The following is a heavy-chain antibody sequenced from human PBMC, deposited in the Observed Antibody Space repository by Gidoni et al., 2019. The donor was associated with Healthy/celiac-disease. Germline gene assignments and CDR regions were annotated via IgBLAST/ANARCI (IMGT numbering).Heavy chain of an antibody. CDR3: ARVNLGYTHSHAMVKGWAFDI. CDR2: IKPNSGGT. J-gene: IGHJ3*02. Sequence: QVQLVQAEAEVKKPGASVKVSCKSSGYTFTGYYMHWLRQAPGQGLEWRGWIKPNSGGTNYAQKVQGRVTMTRDTSISTAYMELSRLRSDETAVYYCARVNLGYTHSHAMVKGWAFDIWGQGTMVTVSS. V-gene: IGHV1-2*02. CDR1: GYTFTGYY. D-gene: IGHD5-18*01.